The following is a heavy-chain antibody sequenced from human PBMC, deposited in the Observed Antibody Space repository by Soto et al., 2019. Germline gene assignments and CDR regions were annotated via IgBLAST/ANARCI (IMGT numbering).Heavy chain of an antibody. J-gene: IGHJ6*04. CDR3: ARDTIFGVVPSTHGIDV. CDR2: INPNSGGT. V-gene: IGHV1-2*02. CDR1: GYTFTGYY. Sequence: ASVKVSCKASGYTFTGYYMHWVRQAPGQGLEWMGWINPNSGGTNYAQKFQGRVTMTRDTSISTAYMELSRLRSDDTAVYYCARDTIFGVVPSTHGIDVWGEGTPVTVYS. D-gene: IGHD3-3*01.